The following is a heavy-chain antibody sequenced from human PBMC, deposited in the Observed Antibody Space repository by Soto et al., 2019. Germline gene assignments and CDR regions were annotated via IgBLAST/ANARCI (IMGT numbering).Heavy chain of an antibody. Sequence: SETLSLTCTVSGDSVSSVSDYWSWIRQPPGKGLEWIGYIYYSGSADYNPSLGSRVTISIDTSKNQFSLKLTSVTAADTAVYYCARGVGFGYYYYHMDLWGQGTTVTVSS. CDR3: ARGVGFGYYYYHMDL. CDR2: IYYSGSA. J-gene: IGHJ6*02. D-gene: IGHD3-10*01. CDR1: GDSVSSVSDY. V-gene: IGHV4-61*01.